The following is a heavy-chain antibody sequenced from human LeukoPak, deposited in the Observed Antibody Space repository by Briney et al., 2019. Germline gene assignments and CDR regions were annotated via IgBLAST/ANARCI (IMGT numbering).Heavy chain of an antibody. CDR3: AKDRHGSGSYFDY. Sequence: GGSLRLSCAASGFTFSTYWMHWVRQAPGKGLVWVSRIDHDGINTYYADSVKGRFTISRDNAKNTLYLQMNSLRAEDTAVYYCAKDRHGSGSYFDYWGQGTLVTVSS. CDR1: GFTFSTYW. CDR2: IDHDGINT. V-gene: IGHV3-74*01. D-gene: IGHD3-10*01. J-gene: IGHJ4*02.